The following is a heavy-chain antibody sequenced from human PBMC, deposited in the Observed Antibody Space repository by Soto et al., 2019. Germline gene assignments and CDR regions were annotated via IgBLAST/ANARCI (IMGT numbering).Heavy chain of an antibody. CDR1: AFTVSSTY. Sequence: EVQLVESGGGLIQPGGSLRLSCTASAFTVSSTYMSWVRQTPGKGLEWVSLLYSDGRISYADSVKGRFTISRDNSKNTLYLQMNSLRVDDTAVYYCARVVPVTMVRGLVWYYFDYWGQGTLVTVSS. CDR3: ARVVPVTMVRGLVWYYFDY. J-gene: IGHJ4*02. V-gene: IGHV3-53*01. D-gene: IGHD3-10*01. CDR2: LYSDGRI.